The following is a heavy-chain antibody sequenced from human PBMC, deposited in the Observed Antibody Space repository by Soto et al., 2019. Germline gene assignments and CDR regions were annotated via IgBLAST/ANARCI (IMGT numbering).Heavy chain of an antibody. CDR1: GFTFSTYG. J-gene: IGHJ4*02. CDR2: IWFDGSNK. D-gene: IGHD3-16*01. Sequence: GGSLRLSCAASGFTFSTYGMHWVRQAPGKGLEWVAVIWFDGSNKYYADSVKGRFTISRDNSKNTVSLQMNSLRAEDTAVYYCARVFYDYWPLDYWGQGTLVTVSS. V-gene: IGHV3-33*01. CDR3: ARVFYDYWPLDY.